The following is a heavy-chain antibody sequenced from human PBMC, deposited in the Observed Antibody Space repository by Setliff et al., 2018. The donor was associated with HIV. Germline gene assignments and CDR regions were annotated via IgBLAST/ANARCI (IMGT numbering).Heavy chain of an antibody. V-gene: IGHV4-61*09. CDR1: GGSISGGSYY. Sequence: SETLSLTCTVSGGSISGGSYYWSWIRQPAGKGLEWIGHIYTNENTNYNPSLKSRLTISLDTSKNQFSLKLSSVTAADTAVYYCARGGRGGLKFMADAFDIWGQGTVVTVSS. D-gene: IGHD1-26*01. J-gene: IGHJ3*02. CDR3: ARGGRGGLKFMADAFDI. CDR2: IYTNENT.